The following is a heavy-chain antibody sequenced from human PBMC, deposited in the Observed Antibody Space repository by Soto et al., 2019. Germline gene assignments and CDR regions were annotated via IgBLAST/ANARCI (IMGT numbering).Heavy chain of an antibody. V-gene: IGHV4-34*01. J-gene: IGHJ6*02. CDR1: GGSFSGYY. CDR3: ARVEAGYCSGGSCYYYYGMDV. CDR2: INHSGST. D-gene: IGHD2-15*01. Sequence: QVQLQQWGAGLLKPSETLSLTCAVYGGSFSGYYWSWIRQPPGKGLEWIGEINHSGSTNYNPSLRSRVTISVATSKNQFSLKLGSVSAADTAVYYCARVEAGYCSGGSCYYYYGMDVWGQGTTVTVSS.